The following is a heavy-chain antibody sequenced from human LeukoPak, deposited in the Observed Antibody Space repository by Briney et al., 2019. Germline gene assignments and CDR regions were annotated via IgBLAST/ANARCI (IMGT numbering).Heavy chain of an antibody. D-gene: IGHD4-17*01. CDR2: ISSSSSTI. V-gene: IGHV3-48*01. Sequence: GGSLRLSCAASGFTFSSYSMNWVRQAPEKGLEWVSYISSSSSTIYYADSVKGRFTISRDNAKNSLYLQMNSLRAEDTAVYYCARVTVTTGVQPDYWGQGTLVTASS. CDR1: GFTFSSYS. CDR3: ARVTVTTGVQPDY. J-gene: IGHJ4*02.